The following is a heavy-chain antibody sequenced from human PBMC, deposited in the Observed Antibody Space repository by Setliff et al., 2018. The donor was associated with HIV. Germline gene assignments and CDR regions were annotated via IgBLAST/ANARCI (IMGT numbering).Heavy chain of an antibody. Sequence: ASVKVSCKASGYTFTGYYMHWVRQAPGRGLEWLGVVHPFHDILGSNADYAQKFQGRISITWDSSGNTLFLELGPLRSDDSATYYCVRAFDQDFHNWGQGTVVTVSS. CDR2: VHPFHDILGSNA. D-gene: IGHD3-9*01. V-gene: IGHV1-46*01. CDR1: GYTFTGYY. CDR3: VRAFDQDFHN. J-gene: IGHJ1*01.